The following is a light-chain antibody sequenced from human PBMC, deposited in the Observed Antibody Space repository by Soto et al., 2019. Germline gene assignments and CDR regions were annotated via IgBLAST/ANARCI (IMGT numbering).Light chain of an antibody. CDR3: SSYAGNNNFCV. CDR1: SSDVGGYDY. V-gene: IGLV2-8*01. J-gene: IGLJ1*01. Sequence: QSALNQPPSASGSPGQSVTISCIGTSSDVGGYDYVSWYQQHPGKAPKLIISEVTKRPSGVPDRISGSKSGNTASLTVSGLQAEDEADYYCSSYAGNNNFCVFGTGTKLTVL. CDR2: EVT.